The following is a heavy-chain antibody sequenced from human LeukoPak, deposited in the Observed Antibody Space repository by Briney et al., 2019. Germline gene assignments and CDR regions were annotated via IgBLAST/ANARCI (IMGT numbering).Heavy chain of an antibody. Sequence: SSVKVSCKASGGTFSSYAISWVRQAPRQGLEWMGGIIPIFGTANYAQRFQGRVTITADESTSTAYMELSSLRSEDTAVYYCARAGELLWFGESPAGANYYFDYWGQGTLVTVSS. CDR1: GGTFSSYA. V-gene: IGHV1-69*01. J-gene: IGHJ4*02. D-gene: IGHD3-10*01. CDR2: IIPIFGTA. CDR3: ARAGELLWFGESPAGANYYFDY.